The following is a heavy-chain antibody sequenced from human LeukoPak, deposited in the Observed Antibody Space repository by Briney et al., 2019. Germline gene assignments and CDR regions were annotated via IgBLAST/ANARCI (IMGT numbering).Heavy chain of an antibody. CDR3: ARVMLGDYLGSLDC. D-gene: IGHD4-17*01. CDR2: ITGTSGIT. V-gene: IGHV3-23*01. J-gene: IGHJ4*02. Sequence: GGSLRLSCAASGFTFSSYAMSWVRQAPGKGLEWVSTITGTSGITYYANSVKGRFTISRDNSENTLYLQMNSLSADDTAVYYCARVMLGDYLGSLDCWGQGALVTVSS. CDR1: GFTFSSYA.